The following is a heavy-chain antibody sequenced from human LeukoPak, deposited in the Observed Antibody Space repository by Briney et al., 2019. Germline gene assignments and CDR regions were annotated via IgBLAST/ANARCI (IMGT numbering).Heavy chain of an antibody. CDR1: GYTFTSYY. D-gene: IGHD2-15*01. J-gene: IGHJ5*02. CDR2: ISAYNGNT. CDR3: ARVVVVAVANWFDP. Sequence: ASVKVSCKASGYTFTSYYMHWVRQAPGQGLEWMGWISAYNGNTNYAQQLQGRVTMTTDTSTSTAYMELRSLRSDDTAVYYCARVVVVAVANWFDPWGQGTLVTVSS. V-gene: IGHV1-18*04.